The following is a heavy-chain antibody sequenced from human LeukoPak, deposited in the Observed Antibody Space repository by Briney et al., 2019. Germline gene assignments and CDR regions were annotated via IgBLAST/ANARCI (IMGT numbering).Heavy chain of an antibody. CDR3: ASPRSGYRYTFDY. J-gene: IGHJ4*02. Sequence: ESSETLSLSCAVSAASISNYYWSWIRQAPGKGLEWIGYISTSGSTNYNPSLKSRVSISLDTSKNRFSLNLNFVTAADTAVYYCASPRSGYRYTFDYWGQGALVTVSS. V-gene: IGHV4-4*09. CDR2: ISTSGST. D-gene: IGHD3-22*01. CDR1: AASISNYY.